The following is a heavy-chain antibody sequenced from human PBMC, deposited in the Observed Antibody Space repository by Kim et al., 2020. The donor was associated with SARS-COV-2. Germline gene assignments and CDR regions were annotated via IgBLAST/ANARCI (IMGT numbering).Heavy chain of an antibody. D-gene: IGHD3-22*01. Sequence: SETLSLTCTVSGGSFSGYYWSWIRQPPGKGLEWIGDINHSGSTNYNPSLKSRVTISVDTSKNQFSLKLSSVTAADTAVYYCARDPVYYDSSGYYLIYDYYGMDVWGQGTTVTVSS. CDR1: GGSFSGYY. V-gene: IGHV4-34*01. J-gene: IGHJ6*02. CDR2: INHSGST. CDR3: ARDPVYYDSSGYYLIYDYYGMDV.